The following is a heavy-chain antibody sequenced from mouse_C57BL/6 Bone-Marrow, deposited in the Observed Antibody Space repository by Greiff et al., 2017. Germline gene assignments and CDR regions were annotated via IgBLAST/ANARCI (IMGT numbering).Heavy chain of an antibody. Sequence: QVHVKQSGAELVRPGTSVKMSCKASGYTFTNYWIGWAKQRPGHGLEWIGDIYPGGGYTNYNEKFKGKDTLTADKSSSTAYMQFSSLTSEDSAIYYCARYRLNYFDYWGQGTTLTVSS. J-gene: IGHJ2*01. V-gene: IGHV1-63*01. CDR1: GYTFTNYW. D-gene: IGHD2-12*01. CDR3: ARYRLNYFDY. CDR2: IYPGGGYT.